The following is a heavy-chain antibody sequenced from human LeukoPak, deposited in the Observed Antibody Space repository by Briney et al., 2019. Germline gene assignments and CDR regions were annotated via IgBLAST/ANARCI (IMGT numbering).Heavy chain of an antibody. D-gene: IGHD6-19*01. CDR1: GFSFEDYA. CDR3: ANGRAVAGPFDY. CDR2: INWNSGSI. J-gene: IGHJ4*02. V-gene: IGHV3-9*01. Sequence: GRSLRLSCVASGFSFEDYAMHWVRQAPGKGLEWVSGINWNSGSIGYADSVKGRFTISRDHAKNSLYLQMNSLRAEDTALYYCANGRAVAGPFDYWGQGIMVTVSS.